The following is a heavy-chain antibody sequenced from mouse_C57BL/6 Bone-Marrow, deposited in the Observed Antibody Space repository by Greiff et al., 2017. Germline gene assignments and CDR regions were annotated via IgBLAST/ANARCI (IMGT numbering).Heavy chain of an antibody. D-gene: IGHD2-4*01. V-gene: IGHV1-64*01. J-gene: IGHJ4*01. CDR2: IHPNSGST. Sequence: QVQLQQPGAELVKPGASVKLSCKASGYTFTSYWMHWVKQRPGQGLEWIGMIHPNSGSTNYNEKFKSKATLTVDKSSSTAYMQLNSLTSEDSAVYYCARGYDYDYAMDYWGQGTSVTVSS. CDR1: GYTFTSYW. CDR3: ARGYDYDYAMDY.